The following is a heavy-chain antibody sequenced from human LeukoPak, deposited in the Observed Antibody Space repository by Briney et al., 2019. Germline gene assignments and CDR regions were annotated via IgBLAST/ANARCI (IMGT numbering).Heavy chain of an antibody. V-gene: IGHV1-2*02. CDR2: INPNSGGT. D-gene: IGHD2-2*01. CDR3: ARRYCSSTSCYGLRFDY. J-gene: IGHJ4*02. Sequence: ASVKVSCKASGYTFTGYYMHWVRQAPGQGLEWMGWINPNSGGTNYAQKFQGRVTMTRDTSISTAYMELSRLRSDDTAVYYCARRYCSSTSCYGLRFDYWGQGTLVTVSS. CDR1: GYTFTGYY.